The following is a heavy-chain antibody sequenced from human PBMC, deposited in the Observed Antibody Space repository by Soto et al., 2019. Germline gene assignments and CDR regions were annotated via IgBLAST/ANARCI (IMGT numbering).Heavy chain of an antibody. CDR3: ARDPSP. V-gene: IGHV4-31*03. CDR2: TYNSVSP. J-gene: IGHJ5*02. CDR1: GGSISRGGYY. Sequence: QVQLQESGPGLVKPSETLSLTCTVSGGSISRGGYYWSWIRQKPGKGLEWIGYTYNSVSPYYNPSLKSRVTISVDTSKNPFSLKLTSVTAADTAVYYCARDPSPWGQGTLVTVSS.